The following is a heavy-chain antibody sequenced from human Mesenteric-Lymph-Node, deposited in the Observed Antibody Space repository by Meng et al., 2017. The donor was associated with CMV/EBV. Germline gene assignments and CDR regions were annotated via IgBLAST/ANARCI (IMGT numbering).Heavy chain of an antibody. CDR1: GYTFTDFG. CDR3: ARGPKGLAYD. D-gene: IGHD6-19*01. Sequence: ASVKVSCKASGYTFTDFGISWVRQAPGQGLEWMGWMNPNSGNTGYAQKFQGRVTITRNTSISTAYMELSSLRSEDTAVYYCARGPKGLAYDWGQETLVTVSS. V-gene: IGHV1-8*03. J-gene: IGHJ4*02. CDR2: MNPNSGNT.